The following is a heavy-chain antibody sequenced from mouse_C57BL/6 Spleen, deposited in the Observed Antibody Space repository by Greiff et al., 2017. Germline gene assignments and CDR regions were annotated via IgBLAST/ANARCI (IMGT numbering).Heavy chain of an antibody. CDR2: IYPRSGNT. Sequence: QVQLQQSGAELARPGASVKLSCKASGYTFTSYGISWVKQSTGQGLEWIGEIYPRSGNTYYNEKFKGKATLTADKSSSTAYMELRSLTSEDSAVYFCADYDYDGFAYWGQGTLVTVSA. D-gene: IGHD2-4*01. J-gene: IGHJ3*01. CDR1: GYTFTSYG. V-gene: IGHV1-81*01. CDR3: ADYDYDGFAY.